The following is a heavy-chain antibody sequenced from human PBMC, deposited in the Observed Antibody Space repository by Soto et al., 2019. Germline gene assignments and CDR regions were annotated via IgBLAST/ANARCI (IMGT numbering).Heavy chain of an antibody. CDR3: ARDLTTHDY. CDR2: LGTIGA. CDR1: GFTFSAHA. J-gene: IGHJ4*02. Sequence: EVQLLESGGGLVQPGGSLRLSCVGSGFTFSAHAIPWVRQAPGKGLEWVSTLGTIGAFYADSVKGRFTISRDNSKNTVNLQMNSLRGEDTAIYYCARDLTTHDYWGQGTVVTVSS. V-gene: IGHV3-23*01.